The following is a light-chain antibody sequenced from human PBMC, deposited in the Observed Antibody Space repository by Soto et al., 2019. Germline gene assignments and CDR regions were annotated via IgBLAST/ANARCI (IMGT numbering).Light chain of an antibody. CDR2: EVS. Sequence: QSVLTQPASVSGSPGQSITISCTGTSSDVGGYNYVSWYQQFTGKAPKVMIFEVSHRPSGVSNRFSGSKSGSTASLTISGLQAEDEADYYCSSYTSSNTYVFGNGTKVTVL. CDR3: SSYTSSNTYV. CDR1: SSDVGGYNY. V-gene: IGLV2-14*01. J-gene: IGLJ1*01.